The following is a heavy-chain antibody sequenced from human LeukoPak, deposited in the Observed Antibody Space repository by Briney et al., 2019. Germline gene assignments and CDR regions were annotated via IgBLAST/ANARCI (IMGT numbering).Heavy chain of an antibody. J-gene: IGHJ6*03. D-gene: IGHD3-3*01. CDR2: IISNGGST. CDR3: ARVTMGATIANYYYYYMDV. Sequence: TGGSLRLSCAAPGFTFSSYTMHWVRQAPGKGLEYVSAIISNGGSTHYADSVKGRFTISRDNSKNTLFLQMGSLRAEDMAVYYCARVTMGATIANYYYYYMDVWGTGTTVTVSS. V-gene: IGHV3-64*02. CDR1: GFTFSSYT.